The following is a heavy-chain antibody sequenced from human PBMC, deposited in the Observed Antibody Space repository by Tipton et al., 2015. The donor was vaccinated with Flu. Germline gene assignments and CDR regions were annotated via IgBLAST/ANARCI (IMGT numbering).Heavy chain of an antibody. J-gene: IGHJ4*02. CDR3: ARLGIAARRGTFDY. D-gene: IGHD6-6*01. V-gene: IGHV4-39*07. CDR1: GGSISSSSYY. Sequence: TLSLTCTVSGGSISSSSYYWGWIRQPPGKGLEWIGSIYYSGSTYYNPSLKSRVTISVDTSKNQFSLKPSSVTAADTAVYYCARLGIAARRGTFDYWGQGTLVTVSS. CDR2: IYYSGST.